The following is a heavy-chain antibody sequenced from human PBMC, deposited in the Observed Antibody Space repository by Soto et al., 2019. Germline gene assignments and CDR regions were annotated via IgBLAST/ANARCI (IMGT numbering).Heavy chain of an antibody. Sequence: ASVKVSCKASGGTFSSYAISWGRQAPGQGLEWMGGIIPIFGTANYAQKFQGRVTMTADESTSTAYMELSSLRSEDTAVYYCARAMGVPAAIHYYYYMDVWGKGTTVTVSS. CDR1: GGTFSSYA. CDR3: ARAMGVPAAIHYYYYMDV. J-gene: IGHJ6*03. V-gene: IGHV1-69*13. CDR2: IIPIFGTA. D-gene: IGHD2-2*02.